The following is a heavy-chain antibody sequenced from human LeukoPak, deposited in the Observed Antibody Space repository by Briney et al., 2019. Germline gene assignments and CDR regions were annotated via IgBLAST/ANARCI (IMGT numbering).Heavy chain of an antibody. Sequence: PGGSLRLSCAAPGFTFSSYEMNWVRQAPGKGLEWVSYISSSGSTKYYADSVKGRFTISRDNAKNSLYLQMNSLRAEDTAVYYCARGKWEPLDYWGQGTLVTVSS. V-gene: IGHV3-48*03. CDR3: ARGKWEPLDY. J-gene: IGHJ4*02. CDR2: ISSSGSTK. D-gene: IGHD1-26*01. CDR1: GFTFSSYE.